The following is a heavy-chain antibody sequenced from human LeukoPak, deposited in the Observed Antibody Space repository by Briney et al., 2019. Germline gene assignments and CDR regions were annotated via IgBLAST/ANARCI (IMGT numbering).Heavy chain of an antibody. Sequence: NPSETLSLTCTVSGGSISSYYWSWIRQPPGRGLEWIGYIYYSGSTNYNPSLKSRVTISVDTSKNQFSLKLSSVTAADTAVYYCARSPMDILTGIDAFDIWGQGTMVTVSS. D-gene: IGHD3-9*01. V-gene: IGHV4-59*01. CDR1: GGSISSYY. CDR3: ARSPMDILTGIDAFDI. J-gene: IGHJ3*02. CDR2: IYYSGST.